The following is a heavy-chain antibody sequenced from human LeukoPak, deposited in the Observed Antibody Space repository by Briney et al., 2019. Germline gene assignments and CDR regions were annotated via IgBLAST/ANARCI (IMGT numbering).Heavy chain of an antibody. Sequence: PSETLSLTCAVYGGSFSGYYWGWIRQPPGKGLEWIGSIYYSGSTYYNPSLKSRVTISVDTSKNQFSLKLSSVTAADTAVYYCARQGSLYYDSSGPSNSYYYYGMDVWGQGTTVTVSS. J-gene: IGHJ6*02. V-gene: IGHV4-39*01. CDR1: GGSFSGYY. CDR2: IYYSGST. D-gene: IGHD3-22*01. CDR3: ARQGSLYYDSSGPSNSYYYYGMDV.